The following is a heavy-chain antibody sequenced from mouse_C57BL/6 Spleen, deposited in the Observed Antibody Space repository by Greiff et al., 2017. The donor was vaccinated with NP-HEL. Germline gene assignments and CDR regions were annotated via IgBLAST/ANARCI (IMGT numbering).Heavy chain of an antibody. CDR2: IDPSDSYT. D-gene: IGHD1-1*01. CDR3: ARYYYGSSYGRGYYFDY. CDR1: GYTFTSYW. V-gene: IGHV1-59*01. Sequence: VQLQQPGAELVRPGTSVKLSCKASGYTFTSYWMHWVKQRPGQGLEWIGVIDPSDSYTNYNQKFKGKATLTVDTSSSTAYMQLSSLTSEDSAVYYCARYYYGSSYGRGYYFDYWGQGTTLTVSS. J-gene: IGHJ2*01.